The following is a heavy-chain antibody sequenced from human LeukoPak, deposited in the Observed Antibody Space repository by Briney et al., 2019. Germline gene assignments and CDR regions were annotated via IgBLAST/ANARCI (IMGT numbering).Heavy chain of an antibody. Sequence: GGSLRLPCAASGFTFSSYAMSWVRQAPGKGLEWVSAISGSGGSTYYADSVKGRFTISRDNSKNTLYLQMNSLRAEDTAVYYCAKVFGDMIVVVIGYFDYWGQGTLVTVSS. CDR2: ISGSGGST. CDR3: AKVFGDMIVVVIGYFDY. CDR1: GFTFSSYA. V-gene: IGHV3-23*01. D-gene: IGHD3-22*01. J-gene: IGHJ4*02.